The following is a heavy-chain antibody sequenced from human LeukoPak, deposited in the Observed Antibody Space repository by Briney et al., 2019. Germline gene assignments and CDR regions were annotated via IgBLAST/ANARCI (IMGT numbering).Heavy chain of an antibody. CDR3: ARGNVWGNSGSYLRGAFDI. J-gene: IGHJ3*02. V-gene: IGHV4-59*01. CDR1: GGSISSYY. D-gene: IGHD1-26*01. CDR2: IYDSGST. Sequence: SETLSLTCTVSGGSISSYYWTWIRQPPGRGLEWIGYIYDSGSTNYNPSLKSRVTISVDTSKNQFSLNLGSVTAADTAVYYCARGNVWGNSGSYLRGAFDIWGQGTMVTVSS.